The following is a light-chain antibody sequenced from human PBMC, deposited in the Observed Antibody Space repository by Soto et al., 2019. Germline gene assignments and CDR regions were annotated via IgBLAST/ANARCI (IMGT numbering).Light chain of an antibody. CDR3: QKSYSTPPT. CDR1: QNINNY. Sequence: DIQMTQSPSSLSASVGDRVTITCQASQNINNYLNWYQQKPGKAPKLLIYAASSLQSGVPSRFSGSGSGTDFTLTISSLQPEDFATYYCQKSYSTPPTCGGGTKVEI. V-gene: IGKV1-39*01. J-gene: IGKJ4*01. CDR2: AAS.